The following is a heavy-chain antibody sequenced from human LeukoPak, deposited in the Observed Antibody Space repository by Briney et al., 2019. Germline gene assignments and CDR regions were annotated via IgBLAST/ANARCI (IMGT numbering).Heavy chain of an antibody. D-gene: IGHD5-18*01. V-gene: IGHV1-69*13. J-gene: IGHJ6*03. Sequence: GASVKVSCKASGGTFSSYAISWVRQAPGQGLEWMGGIIPIFGTANYAQKFQGRVTITADESTSTAYMELRSLRSDDTAVYYCARVNTAMVNYYYYYMDVWGKGTTVTVSS. CDR3: ARVNTAMVNYYYYYMDV. CDR2: IIPIFGTA. CDR1: GGTFSSYA.